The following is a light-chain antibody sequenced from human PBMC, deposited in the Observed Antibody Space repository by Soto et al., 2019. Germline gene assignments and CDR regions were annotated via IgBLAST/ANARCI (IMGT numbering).Light chain of an antibody. J-gene: IGKJ5*01. Sequence: EIVLTQSLGTLSLSPGQRATLSCRASQSISSNFLAWYQQKPGQAPRLLIYATSSRATGIPGRFSGSGSGTEFTLSTSSLQSEDSAVYYCQQYNNWPPITFGQGRRLEIK. CDR3: QQYNNWPPIT. CDR2: ATS. V-gene: IGKV3D-15*01. CDR1: QSISSN.